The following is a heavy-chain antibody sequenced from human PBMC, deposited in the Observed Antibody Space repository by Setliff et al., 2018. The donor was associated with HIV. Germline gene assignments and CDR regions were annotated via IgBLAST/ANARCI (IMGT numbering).Heavy chain of an antibody. CDR1: GGTFSSYP. D-gene: IGHD3-22*01. CDR2: IIPIFGTT. Sequence: SVKVSCKASGGTFSSYPISWVRQAPGQGLEWMGGIIPIFGTTHYAQKFQGRVTVTADESTSTAYMQLSSLRSDDTAVYYCARGQNYDSSGYGDYYYYMDVWGKGTTVTVS. J-gene: IGHJ6*03. CDR3: ARGQNYDSSGYGDYYYYMDV. V-gene: IGHV1-69*13.